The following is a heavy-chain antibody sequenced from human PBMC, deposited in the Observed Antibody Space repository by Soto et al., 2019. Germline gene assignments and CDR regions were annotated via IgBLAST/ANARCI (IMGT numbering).Heavy chain of an antibody. CDR1: GGTFSSYA. CDR2: IIPIFGTA. CDR3: ASRYYSSTSCYSRGYYYYGMDV. J-gene: IGHJ6*02. Sequence: SVKVSCKASGGTFSSYAISWVRQAPGQGLEWMGGIIPIFGTANYAQKFQGRVTITADKSTSTAYMELSSLRSEDTAVYYCASRYYSSTSCYSRGYYYYGMDVWGQGTTVTVYS. D-gene: IGHD2-2*01. V-gene: IGHV1-69*06.